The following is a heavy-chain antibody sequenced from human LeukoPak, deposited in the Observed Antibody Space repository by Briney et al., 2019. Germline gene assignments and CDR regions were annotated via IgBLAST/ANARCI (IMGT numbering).Heavy chain of an antibody. CDR3: ARHMGYCSGGSCQPLYYYYGMDV. J-gene: IGHJ6*02. CDR1: GGSISSYY. D-gene: IGHD2-15*01. CDR2: TYYSGST. Sequence: SETLSLTCTVSGGSISSYYWSWIRQPPGKGLEWIGYTYYSGSTNYNPSLKSRVTISVDTSKNQFSLKLSSVTAADTAVYYCARHMGYCSGGSCQPLYYYYGMDVWGQGTTVTVSS. V-gene: IGHV4-59*08.